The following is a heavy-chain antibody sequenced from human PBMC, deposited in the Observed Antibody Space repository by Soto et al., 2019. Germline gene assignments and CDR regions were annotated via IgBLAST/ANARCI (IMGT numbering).Heavy chain of an antibody. J-gene: IGHJ4*02. CDR3: ARGVDRQWADY. V-gene: IGHV4-59*01. D-gene: IGHD6-19*01. Sequence: SDTLSLTSTGSGGFINAYFWTGIRQPPGKGLEWIGFVYYSGNTNYNPSLKSRVSISLHTSKNQFSLQLNSVTAADTAVYYCARGVDRQWADYWGQGTLVTVSS. CDR2: VYYSGNT. CDR1: GGFINAYF.